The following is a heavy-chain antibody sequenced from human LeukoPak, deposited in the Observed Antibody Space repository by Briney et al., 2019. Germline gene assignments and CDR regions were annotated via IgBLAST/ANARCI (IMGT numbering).Heavy chain of an antibody. Sequence: SETLSLTCTVSGGSISSRSYYWGWIRQPPGKGLEWNANIYYSGDTYYNPSLKSRVTISVDTSKNQFSLKLSSVTAADTAVHYCAGECGSSRDPFDYWGQGTLVTVSS. J-gene: IGHJ4*02. CDR1: GGSISSRSYY. CDR3: AGECGSSRDPFDY. D-gene: IGHD6-13*01. CDR2: IYYSGDT. V-gene: IGHV4-39*07.